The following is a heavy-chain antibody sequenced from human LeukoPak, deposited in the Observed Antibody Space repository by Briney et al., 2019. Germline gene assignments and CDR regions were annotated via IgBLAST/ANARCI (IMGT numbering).Heavy chain of an antibody. CDR2: ISSVNSFI. J-gene: IGHJ4*02. Sequence: GGSLRLSCAASGFTFSSYRMNWVPQAPGEGLEGVASISSVNSFIYYAHSTTGRFTISRDNAQNSLYLQMNSRRAEDTAVYYCARTRGSGTGSYYFDYWGQGNLVTVSS. D-gene: IGHD3-10*01. V-gene: IGHV3-21*01. CDR3: ARTRGSGTGSYYFDY. CDR1: GFTFSSYR.